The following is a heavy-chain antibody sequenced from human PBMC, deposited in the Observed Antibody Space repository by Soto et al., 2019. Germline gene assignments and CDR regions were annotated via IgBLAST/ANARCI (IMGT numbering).Heavy chain of an antibody. J-gene: IGHJ4*02. CDR3: ARGRTVRNYADDSSDYFYFFDY. Sequence: SETLSLTXTVSGDSISTFYWGWMRQSPGKELEWIGYVYYTGSTNYNPSLKSRVTISVDRSKNQFSLKLTSANAADTAVYYCARGRTVRNYADDSSDYFYFFDYWGQGTQVTVSS. V-gene: IGHV4-59*01. D-gene: IGHD3-22*01. CDR1: GDSISTFY. CDR2: VYYTGST.